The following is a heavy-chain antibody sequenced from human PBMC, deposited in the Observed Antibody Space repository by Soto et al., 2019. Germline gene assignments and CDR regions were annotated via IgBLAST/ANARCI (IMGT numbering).Heavy chain of an antibody. J-gene: IGHJ5*02. Sequence: QVQLVESGGGFVKPGGSLRLSCAASGFTFSDYYISWIRQAPGKGLEWISYSSSHYTKYADSVQGRFTVSRDNAKNSLLLQMNSLRHDDTAFYYCAREQQTGMVLGWFDTWGQGTLVTVSS. D-gene: IGHD2-8*01. CDR1: GFTFSDYY. CDR2: SSSHYT. V-gene: IGHV3-11*06. CDR3: AREQQTGMVLGWFDT.